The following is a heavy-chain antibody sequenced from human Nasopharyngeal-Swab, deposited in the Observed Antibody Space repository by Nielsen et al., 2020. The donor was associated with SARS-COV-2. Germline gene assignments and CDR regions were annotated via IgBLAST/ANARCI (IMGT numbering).Heavy chain of an antibody. CDR3: TRDPYSTPPDY. CDR2: IKHDGSDK. CDR1: GITFSSYW. D-gene: IGHD6-13*01. Sequence: LKISCEASGITFSSYWMSWVRQPPGKGLELVANIKHDGSDKNYVDSVKGRFTISRDNAKNLLFLQMNNLRAEDTALYYCTRDPYSTPPDYWGQGTLVTVSS. J-gene: IGHJ4*02. V-gene: IGHV3-7*01.